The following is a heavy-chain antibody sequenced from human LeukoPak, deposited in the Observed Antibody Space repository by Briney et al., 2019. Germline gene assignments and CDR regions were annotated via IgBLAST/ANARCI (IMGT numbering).Heavy chain of an antibody. J-gene: IGHJ4*02. CDR2: ISTNGGST. V-gene: IGHV3-64D*06. D-gene: IGHD4-23*01. CDR1: GFTFSSYS. CDR3: AKGDGGNSQPDY. Sequence: GGSLRLSCAASGFTFSSYSMNWVRQAPGKGLEYVSAISTNGGSTYYADSVKGRFTISRDNSKNTLYLQMSSLRAEDTAVYYCAKGDGGNSQPDYWGQGTLVTVSS.